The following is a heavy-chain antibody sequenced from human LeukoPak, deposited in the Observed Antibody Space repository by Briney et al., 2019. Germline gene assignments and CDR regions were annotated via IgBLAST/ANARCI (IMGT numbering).Heavy chain of an antibody. CDR1: GGSIRRNY. V-gene: IGHV4-59*01. J-gene: IGHJ4*02. D-gene: IGHD3-22*01. CDR2: MYYSGST. CDR3: ARGGWNKFDY. Sequence: SETLSLTCPVSGGSIRRNYWSWIRQPPGTGLEWIGYMYYSGSTNYNPSLKSRVTISVDTSKNQFSLKLSSVTAADTAVYYCARGGWNKFDYWGQGTLVTVSS.